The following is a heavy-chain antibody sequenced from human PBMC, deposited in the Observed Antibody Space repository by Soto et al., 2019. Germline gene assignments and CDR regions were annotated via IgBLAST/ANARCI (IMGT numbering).Heavy chain of an antibody. CDR3: ARGRYGDY. V-gene: IGHV1-18*01. D-gene: IGHD1-1*01. CDR1: GYTFTSYG. Sequence: QVNLVQSGAEVRKPGASVKVSCKGSGYTFTSYGIAWVRQAPGQGLEWMGWISAHNDNTNYAQKVQGRVTVTRDTSTSTAYMELRNVRADDRAVYYCARGRYGDYWGQGALVTVSS. CDR2: ISAHNDNT. J-gene: IGHJ4*02.